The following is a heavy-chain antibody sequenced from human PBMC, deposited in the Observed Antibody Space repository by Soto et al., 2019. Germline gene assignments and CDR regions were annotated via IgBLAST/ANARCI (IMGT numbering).Heavy chain of an antibody. J-gene: IGHJ3*02. D-gene: IGHD3-3*01. V-gene: IGHV3-30*03. Sequence: QVQLVESGGGVVQPGRSLRLSCAASGFTFSSYGMHWVRQAPGKGLEWVAVISYDGSNKYYADSVKGRFTISRDNSKNTLYLQMNSLRAEDTAVYYCATSLLEWSLNDAFDIWGQGTMVTVSS. CDR3: ATSLLEWSLNDAFDI. CDR2: ISYDGSNK. CDR1: GFTFSSYG.